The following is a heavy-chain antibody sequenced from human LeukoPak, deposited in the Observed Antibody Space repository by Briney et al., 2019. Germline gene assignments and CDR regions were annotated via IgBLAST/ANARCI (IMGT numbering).Heavy chain of an antibody. Sequence: GGSLGLSCAASGFTFSSYAMHWVRQAPGKGLEWVAVISYDGSNKYYADSVKGRFTISRDNSKNTLYLQMNSLRAEDTAVYYCATLNPIVVVPAADDDAFDIWGQGTMVTVSS. V-gene: IGHV3-30*01. D-gene: IGHD2-2*01. CDR3: ATLNPIVVVPAADDDAFDI. CDR2: ISYDGSNK. CDR1: GFTFSSYA. J-gene: IGHJ3*02.